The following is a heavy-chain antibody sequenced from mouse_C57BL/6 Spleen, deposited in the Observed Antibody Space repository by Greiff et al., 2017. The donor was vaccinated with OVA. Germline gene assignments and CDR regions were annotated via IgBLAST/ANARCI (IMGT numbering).Heavy chain of an antibody. Sequence: EVHLVESGGGLVQPGGSLKLSCAASGFTFSDYGMAWVRQAPRKGPEWVAFISNLAYSIYYADTVTGRFTISRENAKNTLYLEMSSLRSEDTAMYYCARRGDGYYYYFDYWGQGTTLTVSS. V-gene: IGHV5-15*01. D-gene: IGHD2-3*01. CDR2: ISNLAYSI. CDR1: GFTFSDYG. CDR3: ARRGDGYYYYFDY. J-gene: IGHJ2*01.